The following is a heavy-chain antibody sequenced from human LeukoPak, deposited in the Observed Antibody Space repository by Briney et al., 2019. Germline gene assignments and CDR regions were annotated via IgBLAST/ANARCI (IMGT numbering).Heavy chain of an antibody. CDR3: ASSLSYDSSGYYFDY. V-gene: IGHV1-2*02. D-gene: IGHD3-22*01. CDR2: INPNSGGT. CDR1: GYTFTGYY. Sequence: ASVKVSCKASGYTFTGYYMHWVRQAPGQGLEWMGWINPNSGGTNYAQKFQGGVTMTRDTSISTAYMELSSLRSEDTAVYYCASSLSYDSSGYYFDYWGQGTLVTVSS. J-gene: IGHJ4*02.